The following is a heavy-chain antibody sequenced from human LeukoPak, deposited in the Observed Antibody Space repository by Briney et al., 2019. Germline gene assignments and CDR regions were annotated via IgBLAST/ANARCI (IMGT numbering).Heavy chain of an antibody. D-gene: IGHD3-22*01. V-gene: IGHV5-51*01. J-gene: IGHJ4*02. CDR1: GYSFTSYR. CDR3: ARHVDDSSGYYYRTMYYFDY. Sequence: GESLKISCQGSGYSFTSYRIGWVRQMPGKGLEWMGFVNPGDSDIRYSPSFQGQVTISADKSSSTAHLRWSSLEASDTAMNYCARHVDDSSGYYYRTMYYFDYWGQGTLVTVSS. CDR2: VNPGDSDI.